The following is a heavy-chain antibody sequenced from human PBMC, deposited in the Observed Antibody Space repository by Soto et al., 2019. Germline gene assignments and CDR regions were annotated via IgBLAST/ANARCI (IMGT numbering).Heavy chain of an antibody. CDR3: ARDSCNDPAFDI. CDR2: IYYRGST. D-gene: IGHD1-1*01. J-gene: IGHJ3*02. V-gene: IGHV4-31*02. Sequence: WTWIRQHPGKGLEWIGYIYYRGSTYYNPSLKGRLTMSVDTSKNQFSLKLSSVTAADTAVYYCARDSCNDPAFDIWGQGTADTVSS.